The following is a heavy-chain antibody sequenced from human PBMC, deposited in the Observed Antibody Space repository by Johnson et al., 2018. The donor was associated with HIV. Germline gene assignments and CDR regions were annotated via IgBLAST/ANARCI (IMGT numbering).Heavy chain of an antibody. J-gene: IGHJ3*02. CDR3: AKGGQLTLHDAFDI. Sequence: VQLVESGGGLIQPGGSLRLSCAASGFTFTNAWMSWVRQAPGKGLEWVGRIKSETDGGTTDYAAPVKGSFTISRDDSKNTLYLQMNSLRAEDTAVYYCAKGGQLTLHDAFDIWGQGTMVTVSS. V-gene: IGHV3-15*01. D-gene: IGHD6-6*01. CDR2: IKSETDGGTT. CDR1: GFTFTNAW.